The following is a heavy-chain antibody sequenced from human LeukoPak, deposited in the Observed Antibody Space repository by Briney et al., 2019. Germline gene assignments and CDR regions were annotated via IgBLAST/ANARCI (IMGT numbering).Heavy chain of an antibody. Sequence: GESLKISCQDSENSFSNYWIALVRQMPGKGLEWMGIIYPGDSDIRYSPSFQGQVTISADKSISTAYLQWSSLKASDTAMYYCARITAMAKYYYYYYMDVWGKGTTVTVSS. CDR3: ARITAMAKYYYYYYMDV. CDR1: ENSFSNYW. V-gene: IGHV5-51*01. CDR2: IYPGDSDI. J-gene: IGHJ6*03. D-gene: IGHD5-18*01.